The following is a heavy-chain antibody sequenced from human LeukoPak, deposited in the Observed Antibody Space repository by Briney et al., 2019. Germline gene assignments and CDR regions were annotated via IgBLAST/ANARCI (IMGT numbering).Heavy chain of an antibody. V-gene: IGHV1-69*05. J-gene: IGHJ4*02. CDR1: GGTFSSYA. CDR2: IIPILGTA. Sequence: GASVKVSCKASGGTFSSYAISWVRQAPGQGLEWMGGIIPILGTANYAQKFQGRVTITTDESTSTAYMELSSLRSEDTAVYCCARDLGASYDSSGYSYESNDYWGQGTLVTVSS. CDR3: ARDLGASYDSSGYSYESNDY. D-gene: IGHD3-22*01.